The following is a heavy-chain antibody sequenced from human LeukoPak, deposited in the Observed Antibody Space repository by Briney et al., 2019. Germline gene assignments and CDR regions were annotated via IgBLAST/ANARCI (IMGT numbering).Heavy chain of an antibody. V-gene: IGHV1-46*01. CDR2: INLRGDAT. Sequence: GASVKLSCKASGYSSTYVFTTYPIHWVRQAPGQGLYLLGMINLRGDATIYAQKFQGRVTMTSDSSTTTVYMELSSLKSEDTGLYYCARKWSSRDWFDPWGQGTLVTVSS. D-gene: IGHD2-8*01. CDR3: ARKWSSRDWFDP. CDR1: GYSSTYVFTTYP. J-gene: IGHJ5*02.